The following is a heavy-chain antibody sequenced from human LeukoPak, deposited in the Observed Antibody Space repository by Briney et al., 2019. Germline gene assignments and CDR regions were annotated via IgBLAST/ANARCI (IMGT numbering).Heavy chain of an antibody. V-gene: IGHV3-66*01. J-gene: IGHJ5*02. CDR1: GFIVSSKY. Sequence: GGSLRLSCAASGFIVSSKYMSWVRQAPGKGLEWVSVIYSGGSTHYADSVKGRFTISRDNSKNTLYLQMNSLRAEDTAVYYCAKVRGLAVVTRGSWFDPWGQGTLVTVSS. D-gene: IGHD4-23*01. CDR2: IYSGGST. CDR3: AKVRGLAVVTRGSWFDP.